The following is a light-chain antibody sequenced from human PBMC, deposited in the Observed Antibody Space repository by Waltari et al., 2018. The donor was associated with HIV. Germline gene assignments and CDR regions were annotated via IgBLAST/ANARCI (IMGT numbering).Light chain of an antibody. CDR1: SSDVGGYNF. Sequence: QSALTQPPSASGSPGQSVTISCTGPSSDVGGYNFVSWYQQHPGKAPKLMIFEVSKRPSGVPDRFSGSKSANTASLTVSGLQAEDEADYYCSSYAGSNNLVFGGGTKLTVL. V-gene: IGLV2-8*01. CDR3: SSYAGSNNLV. J-gene: IGLJ2*01. CDR2: EVS.